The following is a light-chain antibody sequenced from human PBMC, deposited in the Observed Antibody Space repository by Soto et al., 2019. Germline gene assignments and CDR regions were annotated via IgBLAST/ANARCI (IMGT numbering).Light chain of an antibody. Sequence: QSVLTQPPSASGAPGQRVTISCSGGSSNIGSNTVSWYQQLPGTAPKLLIYDNNQRPSGVPARFSGSKSGTSASLAISGLQSEDEADYYCAAWDDSLNGHEVFGGGTKLTVL. J-gene: IGLJ2*01. CDR3: AAWDDSLNGHEV. V-gene: IGLV1-44*01. CDR1: SSNIGSNT. CDR2: DNN.